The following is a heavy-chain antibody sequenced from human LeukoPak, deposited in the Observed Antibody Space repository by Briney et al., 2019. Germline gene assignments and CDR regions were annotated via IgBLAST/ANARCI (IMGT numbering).Heavy chain of an antibody. CDR3: AREANPGGAAGTTGRTNWFDP. CDR2: INPNSGGT. V-gene: IGHV1-2*02. J-gene: IGHJ5*02. D-gene: IGHD6-13*01. Sequence: GASVKVSCKASGYTFTGYYMHWVRQAPGQGLEWMGWINPNSGGTNYAQKFQGRVTMTRDTSISTAYMELSRLRSDDTAVYYRAREANPGGAAGTTGRTNWFDPWGQGTLVTVSS. CDR1: GYTFTGYY.